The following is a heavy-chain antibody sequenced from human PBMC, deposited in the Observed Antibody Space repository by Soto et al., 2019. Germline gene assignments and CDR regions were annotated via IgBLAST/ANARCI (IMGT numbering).Heavy chain of an antibody. Sequence: PGGSLRLSCAASGFTFSSYGMHWVRQAPGKGLEWVAVISYDGSNKYYADSVKGRFTISRDNSKNILSLQMNSLRAEDTAVYCCAKDYPIFGVVNNIYYYYGMDVWGQGTTVTVSS. CDR3: AKDYPIFGVVNNIYYYYGMDV. J-gene: IGHJ6*02. CDR1: GFTFSSYG. CDR2: ISYDGSNK. D-gene: IGHD3-3*01. V-gene: IGHV3-30*18.